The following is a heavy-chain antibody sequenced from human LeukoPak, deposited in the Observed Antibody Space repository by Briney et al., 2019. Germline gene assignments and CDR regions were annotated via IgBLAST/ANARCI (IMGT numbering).Heavy chain of an antibody. CDR3: AKDLTTLGYYYGMDV. CDR1: GFTFSSYA. V-gene: IGHV3-23*01. Sequence: GGSLRLSCAASGFTFSSYAMSWVRQAPGKGLEWVSAISGSGGSTYYADSAKGRFTISRDNSKNTLYLQMNSLRAEDTAVYYCAKDLTTLGYYYGMDVWGQGTTVTVSS. J-gene: IGHJ6*02. D-gene: IGHD4-11*01. CDR2: ISGSGGST.